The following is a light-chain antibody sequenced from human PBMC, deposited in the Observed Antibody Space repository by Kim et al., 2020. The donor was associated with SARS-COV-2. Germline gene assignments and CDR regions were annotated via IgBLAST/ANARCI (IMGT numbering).Light chain of an antibody. Sequence: QLVLTQSPSASASLGASVKLTCTLSSGHSSYAIAWHQQQPQKGPRYLMQLTSVGSHIEGDGIPDRFSGSSSGAERYLTISSLQTEDEADYYCQAWGTGTWVFGEGTQLTVL. CDR3: QAWGTGTWV. V-gene: IGLV4-69*01. J-gene: IGLJ3*02. CDR2: LTSVGSH. CDR1: SGHSSYA.